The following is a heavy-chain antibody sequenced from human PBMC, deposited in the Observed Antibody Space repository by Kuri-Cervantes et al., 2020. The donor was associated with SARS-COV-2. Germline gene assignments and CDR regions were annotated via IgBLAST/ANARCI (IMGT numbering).Heavy chain of an antibody. CDR3: ARDHGIPLYYDYVWGSYRYRHNWFDP. V-gene: IGHV3-48*01. Sequence: ETLSLTCAASGFTFSSYSMNWVRQAPGKGLEWVSYISSSSTIYYADSVKGRFTISRDNAKNSLYLQMNSLRAEDTAVYYCARDHGIPLYYDYVWGSYRYRHNWFDPWGQGTLVTVSS. J-gene: IGHJ5*02. CDR2: ISSSSTI. D-gene: IGHD3-16*02. CDR1: GFTFSSYS.